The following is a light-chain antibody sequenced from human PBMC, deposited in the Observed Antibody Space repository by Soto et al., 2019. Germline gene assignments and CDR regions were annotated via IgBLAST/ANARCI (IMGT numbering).Light chain of an antibody. CDR3: GTWDSSLSSYV. CDR1: SSNIGNNY. CDR2: DNN. J-gene: IGLJ1*01. V-gene: IGLV1-51*01. Sequence: QSVLTQPPSGSAAPGQKVTISCSGSSSNIGNNYVSWYQQLPGTAPKLLIYDNNKRPSGIPDRFSGSKSGTSATLGITGLQTGEEADYYCGTWDSSLSSYVFGTGTRSPS.